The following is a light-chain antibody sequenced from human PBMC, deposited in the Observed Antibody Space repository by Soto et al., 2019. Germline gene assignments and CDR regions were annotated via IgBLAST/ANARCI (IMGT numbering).Light chain of an antibody. J-gene: IGKJ1*01. V-gene: IGKV1-5*01. CDR1: QSISFY. Sequence: DIQMTQSPSTLSASVGDRVTITCRASQSISFYLAWYQQKSGRAPKVLIFDVSTLESGVPSRFSGSGSGTEFTLTISSLQPDDFVTYYCQQYNTYSSWTFGQGTKVEIK. CDR3: QQYNTYSSWT. CDR2: DVS.